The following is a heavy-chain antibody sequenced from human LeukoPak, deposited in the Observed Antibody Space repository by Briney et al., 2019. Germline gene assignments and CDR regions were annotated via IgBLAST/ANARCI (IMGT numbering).Heavy chain of an antibody. V-gene: IGHV3-64*01. D-gene: IGHD3-9*01. CDR3: ASATYYDILTGSPGGFDP. CDR2: ISSNGRST. CDR1: GFTFSSYA. J-gene: IGHJ5*02. Sequence: GGSLRLSCAASGFTFSSYAMHWVRQAPGKGLEYVSAISSNGRSTSYANSVKGRFTISRDNSKNTLYLQMGSLRAEDMAVYYCASATYYDILTGSPGGFDPWGQGTLVTVSS.